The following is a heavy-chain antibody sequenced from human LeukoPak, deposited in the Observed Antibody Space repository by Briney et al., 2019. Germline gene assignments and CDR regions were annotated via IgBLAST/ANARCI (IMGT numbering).Heavy chain of an antibody. CDR2: INHSGST. Sequence: GSLRLSCAASGFTFSSYSMNWVRQPPGKGLEWIGEINHSGSTNYNPSLKSRVTISVDTSKNQFSLKLSSVTAADTAVYYCARGGRWLHPFDYWGQGTLVTVSS. CDR1: GFTFSSYS. J-gene: IGHJ4*02. CDR3: ARGGRWLHPFDY. D-gene: IGHD5-24*01. V-gene: IGHV4-34*01.